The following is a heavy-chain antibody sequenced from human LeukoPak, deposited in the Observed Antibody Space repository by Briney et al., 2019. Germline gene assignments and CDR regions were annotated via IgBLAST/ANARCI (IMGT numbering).Heavy chain of an antibody. CDR3: AGDDYGAPDAFDI. J-gene: IGHJ3*02. CDR2: IYSGGST. V-gene: IGHV3-66*02. CDR1: GFTVSSNY. Sequence: GGSLRLSCAASGFTVSSNYMSWVRQAPGKGLEWVSVIYSGGSTYYADSVKGRFTISRDNSKNTLYLQMNSLRAEDTAVYYCAGDDYGAPDAFDIWGQGTMVTVSS. D-gene: IGHD4-17*01.